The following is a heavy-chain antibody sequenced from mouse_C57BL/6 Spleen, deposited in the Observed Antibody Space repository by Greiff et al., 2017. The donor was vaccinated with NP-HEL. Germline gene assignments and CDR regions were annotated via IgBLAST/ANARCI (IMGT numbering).Heavy chain of an antibody. CDR2: IYPGSGST. V-gene: IGHV1-55*01. J-gene: IGHJ1*03. Sequence: QVQLQQSGAELVKPGASVKMSCKASGYTFTSYWITWVKQRPGQGLEWIGDIYPGSGSTNYNEQFTSKATLPVATSSSTAYMKLSSLTSEDSAVDYCARGITTVVAKYCDVWGTGTTVTVSS. CDR1: GYTFTSYW. D-gene: IGHD1-1*01. CDR3: ARGITTVVAKYCDV.